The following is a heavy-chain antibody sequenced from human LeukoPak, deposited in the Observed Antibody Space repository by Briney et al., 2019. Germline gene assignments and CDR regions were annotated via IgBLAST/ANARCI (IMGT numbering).Heavy chain of an antibody. CDR3: ATAQSKPYCSSTSCSSWFDP. D-gene: IGHD2-2*01. J-gene: IGHJ5*02. Sequence: PSETLSLTCTVSGGSISSYYWSWIRQPAGEGLEWIGRIYTSGSTNYNPSLKSRVTMSVDTSKNQFSLKLSSVTAADTAVYYCATAQSKPYCSSTSCSSWFDPWGQGTLVTVSS. CDR1: GGSISSYY. V-gene: IGHV4-4*07. CDR2: IYTSGST.